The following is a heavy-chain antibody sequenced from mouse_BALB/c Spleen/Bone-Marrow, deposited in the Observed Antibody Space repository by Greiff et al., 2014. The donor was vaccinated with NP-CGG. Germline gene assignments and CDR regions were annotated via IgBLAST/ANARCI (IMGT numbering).Heavy chain of an antibody. CDR2: IWASGST. CDR1: GFSLTSYG. CDR3: ARERGDYGGYGMDY. Sequence: QVQLKQSGPGLVAPSQSLSITCTVSGFSLTSYGVHWVRRSPGKGLEWLGIIWASGSTNCNSALMSRLSISKDNSKSQVFLKMNSLQTDDTAMYYCARERGDYGGYGMDYWGQGTSVTVSS. J-gene: IGHJ4*01. D-gene: IGHD2-4*01. V-gene: IGHV2-9*02.